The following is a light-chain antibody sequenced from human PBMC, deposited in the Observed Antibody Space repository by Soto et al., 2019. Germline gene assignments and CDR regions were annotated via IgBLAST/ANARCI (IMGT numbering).Light chain of an antibody. CDR2: EVS. J-gene: IGLJ1*01. CDR1: SSDVGGYNY. Sequence: QSVLTQPPSASGSPGQSVTISCTGTSSDVGGYNYVSWYQQHPGKAPKLMIYEVSKRPSGVPDRFSGSKSGKTASLTVSGLQPEDEADYYCSSYAASNDLGVFGPGTKVTVL. V-gene: IGLV2-8*01. CDR3: SSYAASNDLGV.